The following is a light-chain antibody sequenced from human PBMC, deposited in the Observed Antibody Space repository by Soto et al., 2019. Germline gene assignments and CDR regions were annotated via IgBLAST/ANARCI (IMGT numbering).Light chain of an antibody. CDR1: QSVSSNY. J-gene: IGKJ3*01. CDR3: QQYGSSPLFA. V-gene: IGKV3-20*01. Sequence: EIVLTQSPGTLSLSPGERATLSCRASQSVSSNYLAWYQQKPGQAPRLLIYGASSRATGIPDRFSGSGSWTDFTLTISSLEPADFAVYYCQQYGSSPLFAFGPGTEVDLK. CDR2: GAS.